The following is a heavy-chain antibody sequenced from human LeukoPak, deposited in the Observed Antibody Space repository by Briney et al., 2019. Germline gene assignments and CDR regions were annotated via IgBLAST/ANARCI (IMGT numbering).Heavy chain of an antibody. V-gene: IGHV4-39*01. CDR1: GGSISSGGYY. J-gene: IGHJ5*02. Sequence: SETLSLTCTVSGGSISSGGYYWGWIRQPPGKGLEWIGSIYYSGSTYYNPSLKSRVTISVDTSKNQFSLKLSSVTAADTAVYYCASGGSPYYYDSSGYYPRPFDPWGQGTLVTVSS. D-gene: IGHD3-22*01. CDR2: IYYSGST. CDR3: ASGGSPYYYDSSGYYPRPFDP.